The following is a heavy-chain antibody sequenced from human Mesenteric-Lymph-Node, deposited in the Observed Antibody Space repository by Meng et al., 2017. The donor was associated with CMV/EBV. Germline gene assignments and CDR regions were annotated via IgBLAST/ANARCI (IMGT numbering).Heavy chain of an antibody. D-gene: IGHD1-26*01. CDR3: ARDLGIVGHNWGYWFDS. J-gene: IGHJ5*01. Sequence: ASVKVSCKASGYTFTSYYIHWVRQAPGQGLEWMGIINPSGGTTRSAQKFKGRVTMTRDTSTSTVYMELSSLRSEDTAVYYCARDLGIVGHNWGYWFDSWGQGTLVTVSS. V-gene: IGHV1-46*01. CDR2: INPSGGTT. CDR1: GYTFTSYY.